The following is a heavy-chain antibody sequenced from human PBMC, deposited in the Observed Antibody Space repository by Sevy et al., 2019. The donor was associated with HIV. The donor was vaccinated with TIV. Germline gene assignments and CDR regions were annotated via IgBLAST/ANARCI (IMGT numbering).Heavy chain of an antibody. CDR3: ANGERYYYDSSGFYPGYFQH. V-gene: IGHV3-23*01. CDR2: VSASAGST. CDR1: GFTFSHYD. J-gene: IGHJ1*01. D-gene: IGHD3-22*01. Sequence: GGSLRLSCAASGFTFSHYDMTWVRQTPGKGLEWVSVVSASAGSTYYADSVKGRFTISRDNSKNTLYLQMDRLRADDXXXYYCANGERYYYDSSGFYPGYFQHWGQGTLVTVSS.